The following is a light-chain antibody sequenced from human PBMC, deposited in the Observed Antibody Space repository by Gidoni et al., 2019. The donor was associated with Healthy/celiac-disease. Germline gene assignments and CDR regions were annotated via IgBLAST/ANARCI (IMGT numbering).Light chain of an antibody. Sequence: QSVLTQPPSVSAAPGQKVTISCSGSSSNIGNNYVSWYQQLPGTAPKLLIYDNNKRPSKSGTSATLGITGLQTGDEADYYCGTWDSSLSAWVFGGGTKLTVL. CDR3: GTWDSSLSAWV. CDR2: DNN. CDR1: SSNIGNNY. J-gene: IGLJ3*02. V-gene: IGLV1-51*01.